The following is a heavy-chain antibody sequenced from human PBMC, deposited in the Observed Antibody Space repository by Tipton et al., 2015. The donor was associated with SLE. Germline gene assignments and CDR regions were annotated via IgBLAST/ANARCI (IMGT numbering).Heavy chain of an antibody. CDR2: INHSGST. D-gene: IGHD6-13*01. CDR3: AQVAAAGPTGDY. J-gene: IGHJ4*02. V-gene: IGHV4-34*01. CDR1: GGSFSGYY. Sequence: TLSLTCAVYGGSFSGYYWSWIRQPPGKGLEWIGEINHSGSTNYNPSLKSRVTISVDTSKNQFSLKLSSVTAADMAVYYCAQVAAAGPTGDYWGQGTLVTVSS.